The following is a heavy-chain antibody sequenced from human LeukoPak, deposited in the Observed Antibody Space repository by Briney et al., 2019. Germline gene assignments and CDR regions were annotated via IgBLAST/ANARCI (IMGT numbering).Heavy chain of an antibody. CDR1: GFTFSNYG. Sequence: GGSLRLSCAASGFTFSNYGMTWVRQAPGKGLEWVSSISSRGGSTNYADSVKGRFTISRDNSKNTLYLQMNSLRAEDMALYYCAKGGGGRLIYYYYMDVWGKGTTVTVSS. D-gene: IGHD3-16*01. CDR2: ISSRGGST. J-gene: IGHJ6*03. V-gene: IGHV3-23*01. CDR3: AKGGGGRLIYYYYMDV.